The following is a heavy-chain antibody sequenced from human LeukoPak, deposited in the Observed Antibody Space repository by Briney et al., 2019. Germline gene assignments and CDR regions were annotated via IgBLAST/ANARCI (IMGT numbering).Heavy chain of an antibody. CDR1: GGSISSYY. Sequence: SETLSLTCTVSGGSISSYYWSWTRQPPGKGLEWIGYIYYSGSTNYNPSLKSRVTISVDTSKNQFSLKLSSVTAADTAVYYCARDRSGYDFWSGYYIPDAFDIWGQGTMVTVSS. CDR3: ARDRSGYDFWSGYYIPDAFDI. V-gene: IGHV4-59*01. CDR2: IYYSGST. J-gene: IGHJ3*02. D-gene: IGHD3-3*01.